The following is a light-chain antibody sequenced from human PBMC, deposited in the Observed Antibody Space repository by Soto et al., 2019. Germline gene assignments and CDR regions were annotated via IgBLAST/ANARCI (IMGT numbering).Light chain of an antibody. J-gene: IGKJ3*01. V-gene: IGKV3-20*01. Sequence: EIVLTQSPGTLSLSPGERATLSCRASQSVSSSHLAWYQQKPGQAPRLLIYGASRRATGIPDRFSGSGSGTDFTLTISRLEPEDFAVYYCQQYGSSPRTFGPGTKVDIK. CDR3: QQYGSSPRT. CDR2: GAS. CDR1: QSVSSSH.